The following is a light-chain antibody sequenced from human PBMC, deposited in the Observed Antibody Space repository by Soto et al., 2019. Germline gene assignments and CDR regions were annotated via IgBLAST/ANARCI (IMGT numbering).Light chain of an antibody. V-gene: IGKV4-1*01. J-gene: IGKJ1*01. CDR2: WAS. CDR1: QNLLYSSNNKNY. Sequence: DIVMTQSPDSLAVSLGERATINCKSSQNLLYSSNNKNYLAWYQQKPGQPPKLLIYWASTRASGVPERFSGSGSGTDFTLTVSSLQAEDVAVYYCQQYYTSWTFGQGTKVEIK. CDR3: QQYYTSWT.